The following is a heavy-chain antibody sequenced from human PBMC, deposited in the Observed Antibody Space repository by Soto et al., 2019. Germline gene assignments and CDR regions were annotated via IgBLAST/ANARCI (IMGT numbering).Heavy chain of an antibody. CDR1: GGTFSSYA. CDR3: VRVVAIPGSPDN. CDR2: IVPIVDTS. D-gene: IGHD2-15*01. Sequence: QVQLVQSGAEVRQPASSVKVSCKTSGGTFSSYAISWVRQAPGQGLEWMGGIVPIVDTSTYAQKFQGRVTITADESTSTVYMELSILRSDDTAVYYCVRVVAIPGSPDNWGQGTLVTVSS. J-gene: IGHJ4*02. V-gene: IGHV1-69*12.